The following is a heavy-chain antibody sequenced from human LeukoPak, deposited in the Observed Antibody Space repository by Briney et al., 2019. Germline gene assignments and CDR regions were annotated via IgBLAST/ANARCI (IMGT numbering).Heavy chain of an antibody. CDR1: GDTFSSYA. J-gene: IGHJ6*04. CDR3: ARERRYCSSTSCFYYYYGMDV. CDR2: IIPIFGTA. V-gene: IGHV1-69*06. Sequence: ASVKVSCKASGDTFSSYAISWVRQAPGQGLEWMGGIIPIFGTANYAQKFQGRVTITADKSTSTAYMELSSLRSEDTAVYYCARERRYCSSTSCFYYYYGMDVWGKGTTVTVSS. D-gene: IGHD2-2*01.